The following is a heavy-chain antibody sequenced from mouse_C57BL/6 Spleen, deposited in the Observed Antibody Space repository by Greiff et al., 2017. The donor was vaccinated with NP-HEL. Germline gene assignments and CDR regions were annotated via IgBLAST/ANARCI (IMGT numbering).Heavy chain of an antibody. J-gene: IGHJ2*01. D-gene: IGHD5-5*01. CDR1: GYTFTDYY. CDR2: INPYNGGT. CDR3: ARLPGGYFDD. V-gene: IGHV1-19*01. Sequence: EVQLQQSGPVLVKPGASVKMSCKASGYTFTDYYMNWVKQSHGKSLEWIGVINPYNGGTSYNQKFKGKATLTVDKSSSTAYMELNSLTSEDSAVYYSARLPGGYFDDWGQGTTLTVSS.